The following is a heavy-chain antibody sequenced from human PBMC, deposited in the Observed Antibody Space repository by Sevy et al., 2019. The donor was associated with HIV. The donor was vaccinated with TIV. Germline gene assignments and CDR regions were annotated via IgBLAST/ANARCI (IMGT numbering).Heavy chain of an antibody. J-gene: IGHJ3*01. CDR1: GSSFGIHW. CDR3: ARDPDPVPGVAFDV. Sequence: GGSLRLSCVASGSSFGIHWMSWVRQAPGKGLEWVAKINQDGGQKYYVYSVKGRFTISRDNAKSSLYLQMNSLRVEDTALYYWARDPDPVPGVAFDVWGQGTMVTVSS. V-gene: IGHV3-7*01. CDR2: INQDGGQK.